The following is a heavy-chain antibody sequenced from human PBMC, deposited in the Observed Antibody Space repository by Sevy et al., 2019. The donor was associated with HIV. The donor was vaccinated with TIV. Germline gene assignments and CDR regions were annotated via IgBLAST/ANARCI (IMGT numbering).Heavy chain of an antibody. V-gene: IGHV4-30-2*01. CDR2: ISHTGPT. CDR1: GGSISSGLYS. CDR3: ARASGDYPYYFDH. Sequence: SETLSLTCAVSGGSISSGLYSWNWIRRPPGKGLEWIGYISHTGPTYYNPSLKSRVTISVDTSKNQFSLRLNSVTAADTAVYYCARASGDYPYYFDHWGQGTLVTVSS. D-gene: IGHD4-17*01. J-gene: IGHJ4*02.